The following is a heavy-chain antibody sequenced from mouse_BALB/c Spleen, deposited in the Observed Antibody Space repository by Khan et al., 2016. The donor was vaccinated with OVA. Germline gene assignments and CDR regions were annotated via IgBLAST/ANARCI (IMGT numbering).Heavy chain of an antibody. V-gene: IGHV1S135*01. D-gene: IGHD1-1*01. CDR2: IDPFNGST. Sequence: VQLQQPGPELMKPGASVKISCKASGNSFTSYYIHWVKQSHGKSLEWIGYIDPFNGSTNYNQKFKGKATLTVDKSSTTAYMHLSSLTSDDSAVYYCARHGSSSWFAYWGQGTLVTVSA. CDR1: GNSFTSYY. CDR3: ARHGSSSWFAY. J-gene: IGHJ3*01.